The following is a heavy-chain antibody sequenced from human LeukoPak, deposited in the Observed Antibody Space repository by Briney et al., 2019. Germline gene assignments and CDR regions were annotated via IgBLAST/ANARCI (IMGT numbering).Heavy chain of an antibody. CDR3: ARYCNGVTCYSGYDY. CDR1: GFTLSSYA. J-gene: IGHJ4*02. Sequence: GGALRLSCAASGFTLSSYAMHWVRPTPGKGLEYVSAISTNGGGTYYANSVKGRFTISRDNSKNTLYLQMGSLRAEDTAVYFCARYCNGVTCYSGYDYWGQGTLVTVSS. CDR2: ISTNGGGT. V-gene: IGHV3-64*01. D-gene: IGHD2-15*01.